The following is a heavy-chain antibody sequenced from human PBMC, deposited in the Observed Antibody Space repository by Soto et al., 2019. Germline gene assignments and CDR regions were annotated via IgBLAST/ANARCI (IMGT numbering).Heavy chain of an antibody. D-gene: IGHD3-9*01. J-gene: IGHJ5*02. Sequence: QVQLQESGPGLVKPSETLSLTCTVSGGSISSYYWSWIRQPPGKGLEYVGYIYYSGSTNYNPSLKSRVTISVDTSKNQFSLKVRSVTAADTAVYYCAAYDRTTCPFDPWGQGTLVTVSS. V-gene: IGHV4-59*12. CDR3: AAYDRTTCPFDP. CDR2: IYYSGST. CDR1: GGSISSYY.